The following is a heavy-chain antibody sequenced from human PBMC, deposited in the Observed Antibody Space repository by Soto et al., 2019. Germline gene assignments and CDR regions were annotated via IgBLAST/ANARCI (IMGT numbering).Heavy chain of an antibody. V-gene: IGHV4-4*02. CDR2: IYHSGST. D-gene: IGHD3-22*01. Sequence: TLSLTCAVSGGSISSSNWWSWVRQPPGKGLEWIGEIYHSGSTNYNPSLKSRVTISVDKSKNQFSLKLSSVTAADTAVYYCARASYYYDSSGYPRWFDPWGQGTLVTVSS. J-gene: IGHJ5*02. CDR3: ARASYYYDSSGYPRWFDP. CDR1: GGSISSSNW.